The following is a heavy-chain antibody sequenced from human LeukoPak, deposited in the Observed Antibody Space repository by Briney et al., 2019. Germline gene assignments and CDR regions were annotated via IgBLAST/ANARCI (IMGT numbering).Heavy chain of an antibody. D-gene: IGHD3-10*01. Sequence: GGSLRLSCSASGFTFGDHAMRWVRQAPGKGLEGVGFIRSKGYGGTTEYAASVEARFSLSRDDSKSFVYLQMSSLKTEDTAVYYCTRVRSGNDFDYWGQGTLVTVSS. CDR1: GFTFGDHA. CDR2: IRSKGYGGTT. CDR3: TRVRSGNDFDY. J-gene: IGHJ4*02. V-gene: IGHV3-49*04.